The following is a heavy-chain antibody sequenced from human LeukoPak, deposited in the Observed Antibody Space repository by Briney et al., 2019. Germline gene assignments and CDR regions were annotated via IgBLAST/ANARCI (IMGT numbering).Heavy chain of an antibody. V-gene: IGHV3-30*18. J-gene: IGHJ4*02. D-gene: IGHD6-13*01. CDR1: GFTFSSYG. Sequence: PGGSLRLSCAASGFTFSSYGTHWVRQAPGKGLEWVAVISYDGSNKYYADSVKGRFTISRDNSKNTLYLQMNSLRAEDTAVYYCAKDLIAAADYFDYWGQGTLVTVSS. CDR2: ISYDGSNK. CDR3: AKDLIAAADYFDY.